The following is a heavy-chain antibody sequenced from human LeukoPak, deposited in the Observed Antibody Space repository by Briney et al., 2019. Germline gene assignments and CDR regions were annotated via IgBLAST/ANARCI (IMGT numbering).Heavy chain of an antibody. CDR2: SSSSSSYI. CDR1: GVTFSSYS. V-gene: IGHV3-21*01. J-gene: IGHJ6*02. D-gene: IGHD4/OR15-4a*01. Sequence: GGSLRLSCAASGVTFSSYSINWVRQAPGKGLEWVSSSSSSSSYIYYADSVKGRFTISRDNAKNSLYLQMNSLRAEDTAVYYCARDCGSGARRTYGMDVWGQGTTVTVSS. CDR3: ARDCGSGARRTYGMDV.